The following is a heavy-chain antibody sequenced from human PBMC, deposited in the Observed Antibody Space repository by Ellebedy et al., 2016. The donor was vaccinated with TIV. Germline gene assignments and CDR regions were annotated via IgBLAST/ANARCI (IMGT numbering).Heavy chain of an antibody. D-gene: IGHD1-26*01. CDR1: GLTFSNNA. CDR3: ADDPWGVGPAFDI. J-gene: IGHJ3*02. CDR2: ISDSGSSK. V-gene: IGHV3-23*01. Sequence: GESLKISCAASGLTFSNNAMSWVRQAPGKGLEWVSGISDSGSSKYYADSVKGRFTISRDNSKNTLYLRMDSLRVEDTAIYYCADDPWGVGPAFDIWGQGTMVTVSS.